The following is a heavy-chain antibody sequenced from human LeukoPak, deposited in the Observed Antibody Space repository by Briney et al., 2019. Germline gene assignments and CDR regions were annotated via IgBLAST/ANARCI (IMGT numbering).Heavy chain of an antibody. Sequence: ASVKVSCKASGYTFTSYAMNWVRQAPGQGLEWMGWINTNTENPTYAQGFTGRFVFSLDTSVSTAYLQISSLKAEDTAVYYCARFDSSGYYYNTFDYWGQGTLVTVSS. V-gene: IGHV7-4-1*02. J-gene: IGHJ4*02. CDR2: INTNTENP. CDR3: ARFDSSGYYYNTFDY. D-gene: IGHD3-22*01. CDR1: GYTFTSYA.